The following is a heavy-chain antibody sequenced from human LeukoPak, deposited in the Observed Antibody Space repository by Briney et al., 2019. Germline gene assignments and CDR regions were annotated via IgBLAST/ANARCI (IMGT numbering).Heavy chain of an antibody. CDR3: ARVLEWLSYYYFDY. V-gene: IGHV3-30-3*01. J-gene: IGHJ4*02. D-gene: IGHD3-3*01. CDR2: ISYDGSNI. Sequence: GGSLRLSCAASGFTFSSYAMHWVRQAPGKGLEWVADISYDGSNIYYADSVKGRFTISRDNSKNTLYLQMNSLRAEDTAVYYCARVLEWLSYYYFDYWGQGTLVTVSS. CDR1: GFTFSSYA.